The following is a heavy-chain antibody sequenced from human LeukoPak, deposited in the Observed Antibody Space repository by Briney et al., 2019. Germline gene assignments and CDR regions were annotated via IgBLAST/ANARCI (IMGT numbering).Heavy chain of an antibody. Sequence: GGSLRLSCAASGFTFSTFAMTWVRQAPGKGLEWVSSISDGSTYYADSVKGRFTISRDNSKNTVYLQMNSLRAEDTAVYYCAKGGGWLYYFDYWGQGTLVTVSP. CDR3: AKGGGWLYYFDY. D-gene: IGHD2-15*01. CDR1: GFTFSTFA. J-gene: IGHJ4*02. V-gene: IGHV3-23*01. CDR2: ISDGST.